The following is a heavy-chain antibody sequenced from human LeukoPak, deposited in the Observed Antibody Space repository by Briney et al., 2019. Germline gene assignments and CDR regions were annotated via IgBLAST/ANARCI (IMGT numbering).Heavy chain of an antibody. CDR3: AKPGGYYDSSGYFDY. CDR2: IRYDGSNK. V-gene: IGHV3-30*02. CDR1: GFTSSTYS. J-gene: IGHJ4*02. D-gene: IGHD3-22*01. Sequence: GGSLRLSCVTSGFTSSTYSLNWVRQAPGKGLEWVAFIRYDGSNKYYADSVKGRFTISRDNSKNTLYLQMNSLRAEDTAVYYCAKPGGYYDSSGYFDYWGQGTLVTVSS.